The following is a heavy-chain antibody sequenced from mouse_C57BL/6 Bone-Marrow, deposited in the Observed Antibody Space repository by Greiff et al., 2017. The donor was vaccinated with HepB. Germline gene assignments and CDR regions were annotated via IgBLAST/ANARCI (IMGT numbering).Heavy chain of an antibody. J-gene: IGHJ4*01. CDR1: GYTFTDYY. Sequence: QVQLQQSGAELVRPGASVKLSCKASGYTFTDYYINWVKQRPGQGLEWIARIYPGSGNTYYNEKFKGKATLTAEKSSSTAYMQLSSLTSEDSAVYFCARADYGPRHYAMDYWGQGTSVTVSS. CDR2: IYPGSGNT. V-gene: IGHV1-76*01. CDR3: ARADYGPRHYAMDY. D-gene: IGHD1-1*02.